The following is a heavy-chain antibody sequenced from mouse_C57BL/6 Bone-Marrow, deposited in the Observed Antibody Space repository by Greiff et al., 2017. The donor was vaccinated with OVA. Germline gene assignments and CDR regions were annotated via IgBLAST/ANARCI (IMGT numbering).Heavy chain of an antibody. J-gene: IGHJ1*03. CDR1: GFSLTSYG. CDR3: TRKMGPLGYFDV. V-gene: IGHV2-2*01. Sequence: VQVVESGPGLVQPSLSLSITCTVSGFSLTSYGVHWVRQSPGKGLEWLGVIWSGGSTDYNAAFISRLSISKDNSKSQVFFKMNSLQADDTAIYYCTRKMGPLGYFDVWGTGTTVTVSS. CDR2: IWSGGST. D-gene: IGHD4-1*01.